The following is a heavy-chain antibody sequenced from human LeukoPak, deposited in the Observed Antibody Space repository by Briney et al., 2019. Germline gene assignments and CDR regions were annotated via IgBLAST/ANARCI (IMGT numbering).Heavy chain of an antibody. CDR3: ARGSPPRRNYDSRGYYSYYFDY. V-gene: IGHV1-18*01. CDR2: ISAYNGNT. CDR1: GHPFTAYY. Sequence: ASVKVSCKASGHPFTAYYMHWVRQAPGQGLEWMGWISAYNGNTHYAQKLQGRVTMTTDTSTSTVYMGLRSLRSDDTAVYYCARGSPPRRNYDSRGYYSYYFDYWGQGTLVTVSS. J-gene: IGHJ4*02. D-gene: IGHD3-22*01.